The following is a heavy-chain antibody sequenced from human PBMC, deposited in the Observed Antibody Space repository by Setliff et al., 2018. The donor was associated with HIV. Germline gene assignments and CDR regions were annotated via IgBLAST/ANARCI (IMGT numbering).Heavy chain of an antibody. J-gene: IGHJ4*02. V-gene: IGHV3-23*01. D-gene: IGHD4-17*01. Sequence: GGSLRLSCAASGFTFSTNAMNWVRQAPGKGLEWVSGISAGGGSTYYADSVKGRFTISRDNSKNTLYMQMNNLRAEDTAVYYCATSPAAVTPRYFDFWGQGTLVTVSS. CDR3: ATSPAAVTPRYFDF. CDR1: GFTFSTNA. CDR2: ISAGGGST.